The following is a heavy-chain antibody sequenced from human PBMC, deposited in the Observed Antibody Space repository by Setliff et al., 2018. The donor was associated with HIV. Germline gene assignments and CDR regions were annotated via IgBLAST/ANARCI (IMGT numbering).Heavy chain of an antibody. Sequence: KSSETLSLTCTVSGGSINSTSYYWGWIRQPPGKGLEWIGTVYHTGSSYYNPSLNDRATISLDTSKNQFSLKLNSVTAADTAVYYCAGDVLDLVISVYGFWGQGIPVTVSS. CDR2: VYHTGSS. D-gene: IGHD3-22*01. CDR1: GGSINSTSYY. V-gene: IGHV4-39*07. J-gene: IGHJ4*02. CDR3: AGDVLDLVISVYGF.